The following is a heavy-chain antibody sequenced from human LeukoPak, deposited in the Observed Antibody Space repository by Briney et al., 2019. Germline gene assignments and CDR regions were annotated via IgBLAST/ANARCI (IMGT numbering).Heavy chain of an antibody. Sequence: GASVKVSCKASGYTFTSYGISWVRQAPGQGLEWMGWINPYSGGTNYAQRFQGRVTMTSDTSINTAYMELSRLRSDDTAVYFCAREFYGSGNYYRNSFDYWGQGTLVTVSS. CDR3: AREFYGSGNYYRNSFDY. V-gene: IGHV1-2*02. CDR1: GYTFTSYG. J-gene: IGHJ4*02. CDR2: INPYSGGT. D-gene: IGHD3-10*01.